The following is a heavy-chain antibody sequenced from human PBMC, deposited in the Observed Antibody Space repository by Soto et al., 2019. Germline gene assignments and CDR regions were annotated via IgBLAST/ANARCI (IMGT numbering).Heavy chain of an antibody. D-gene: IGHD4-17*01. CDR3: ARNLYGDYVDY. Sequence: PSETLSLTCAVYGGSFSGYYWSWIRQPPGKGLEWIGEINHSGSTNYNPSLKSRVTISVDTSKNQFSLKLSSVTAADTAVYYCARNLYGDYVDYWGQGTLVTVSS. V-gene: IGHV4-34*01. CDR2: INHSGST. CDR1: GGSFSGYY. J-gene: IGHJ4*02.